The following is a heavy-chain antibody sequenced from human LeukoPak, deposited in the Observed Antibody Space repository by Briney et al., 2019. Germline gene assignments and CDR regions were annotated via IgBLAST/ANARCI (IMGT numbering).Heavy chain of an antibody. Sequence: PGWSLRLSCAASGFTFTRYWMSEVGQAPGKGLEGVANINQDGRERHYVDSVKGRFTISRDNARNSVYLQMNSLSDDETAVYYCARDGDYIMPPFDYWGQRILVTMSS. CDR2: INQDGRER. CDR1: GFTFTRYW. J-gene: IGHJ4*02. D-gene: IGHD4-17*01. CDR3: ARDGDYIMPPFDY. V-gene: IGHV3-7*01.